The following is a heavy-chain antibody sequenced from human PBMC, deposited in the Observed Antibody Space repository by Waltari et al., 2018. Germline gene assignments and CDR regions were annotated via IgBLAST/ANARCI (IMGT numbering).Heavy chain of an antibody. D-gene: IGHD2-2*01. Sequence: EVQLVESGGGLVQPGTSLRLSCAASGFTFDDNAMHWVRQAPGRGLEWVSGISWNSGKIGYAASVKGRFTISRDNAKNSLSLQMDSLRPEDTALYYCAKGRGSSSWYYFDHWGQGTLVTVSS. J-gene: IGHJ4*02. CDR3: AKGRGSSSWYYFDH. CDR1: GFTFDDNA. CDR2: ISWNSGKI. V-gene: IGHV3-9*01.